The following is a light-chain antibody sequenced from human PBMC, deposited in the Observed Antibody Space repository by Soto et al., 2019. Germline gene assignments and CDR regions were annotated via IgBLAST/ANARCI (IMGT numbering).Light chain of an antibody. CDR2: GAS. CDR1: QSVSNNY. J-gene: IGKJ1*01. V-gene: IGKV3-20*01. Sequence: EIVLTQSTGTLSLSPGERATLSCRASQSVSNNYLAWYQQKSGQAPRLLIYGASSRAAGIPDRFSGSGSGTDFTLTISRLEPEDFAVYYCQQYGSSPRTFGQGTKVEIK. CDR3: QQYGSSPRT.